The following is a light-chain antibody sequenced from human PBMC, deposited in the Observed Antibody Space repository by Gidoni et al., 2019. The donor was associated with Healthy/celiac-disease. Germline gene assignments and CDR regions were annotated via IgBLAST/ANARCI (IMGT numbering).Light chain of an antibody. CDR2: AAS. CDR3: QQSYSTLFT. J-gene: IGKJ3*01. Sequence: DIQMTQSPSSLSASVGDRVTITCRASQSSSSYLNWYQQKPGKAPKLLIYAASSLQSGVPSRFSGSGSGTDFTLTISSLQPEDFATYYCQQSYSTLFTFGPGTNVDIK. CDR1: QSSSSY. V-gene: IGKV1-39*01.